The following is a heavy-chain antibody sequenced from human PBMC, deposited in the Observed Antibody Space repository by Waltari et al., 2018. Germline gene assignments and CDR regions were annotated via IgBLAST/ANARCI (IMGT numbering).Heavy chain of an antibody. V-gene: IGHV3-33*01. J-gene: IGHJ4*02. D-gene: IGHD6-19*01. CDR3: ARDRGDSSGWLDY. CDR1: GFPFSSFG. Sequence: QVQLVESGGGVVQPGRSRRLSCAASGFPFSSFGINWVRRAPGKGLDWVAVIWYDGSNKYYADSVGGRFTISRDNSENTLYLQMDSLRVEDTAVYYCARDRGDSSGWLDYWGQGTLVTVSS. CDR2: IWYDGSNK.